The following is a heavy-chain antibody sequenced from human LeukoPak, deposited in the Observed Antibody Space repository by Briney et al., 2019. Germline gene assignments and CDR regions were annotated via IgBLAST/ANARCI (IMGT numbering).Heavy chain of an antibody. J-gene: IGHJ4*02. CDR2: IYSGGST. CDR3: VGSGWYGYFDY. Sequence: PGGSLRLSCAASGFSISSSAMNWVRQAPGKGLEWVSIIYSGGSTYYADSVKGRFTISRDNSKNTLYLQMNSLRAEDTAVYYCVGSGWYGYFDYWGQGTLVTVSS. D-gene: IGHD6-19*01. V-gene: IGHV3-53*01. CDR1: GFSISSSA.